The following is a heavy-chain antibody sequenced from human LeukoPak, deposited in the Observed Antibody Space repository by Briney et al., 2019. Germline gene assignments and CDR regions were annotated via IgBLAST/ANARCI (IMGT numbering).Heavy chain of an antibody. J-gene: IGHJ4*02. V-gene: IGHV1-8*03. CDR1: GYTFTSYD. CDR2: MNPNSGNT. CDR3: ARDGDVGAIVL. D-gene: IGHD1-26*01. Sequence: GASVKVSCKASGYTFTSYDINWVRQATGQGLEWMGWMNPNSGNTGYAQKFQGRVTITRNTSISTAYMELRSLRSDDTAVYYCARDGDVGAIVLWGQGTLVTVSS.